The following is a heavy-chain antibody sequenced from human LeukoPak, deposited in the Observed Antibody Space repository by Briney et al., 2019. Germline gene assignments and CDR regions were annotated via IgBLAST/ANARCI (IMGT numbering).Heavy chain of an antibody. CDR1: GFTVSSNY. Sequence: PGGSLRLSWAASGFTVSSNYMSWVRQAPGKGLEWVSVIYSGGSTYYADSVKGRFTISRDNSKNTLYVQMNSLRVEDTAVYFCAKDRRGGSYYAATLDIWGPGTMVTVSS. D-gene: IGHD1-26*01. V-gene: IGHV3-53*01. CDR2: IYSGGST. CDR3: AKDRRGGSYYAATLDI. J-gene: IGHJ3*02.